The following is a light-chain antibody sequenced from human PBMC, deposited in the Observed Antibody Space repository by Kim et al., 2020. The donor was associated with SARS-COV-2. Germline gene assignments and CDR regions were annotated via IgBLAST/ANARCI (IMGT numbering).Light chain of an antibody. J-gene: IGKJ4*02. Sequence: DIQLTQSPSFLSASVGDRVTITCRASQGISSYLAWYQQKPGKAPKLLIYAASTLQSGVPSRFSGSGSGTEFTLTISSLQPEDFATYYCQKLNSDPRLTFGGGTKVDIK. CDR1: QGISSY. V-gene: IGKV1-9*01. CDR3: QKLNSDPRLT. CDR2: AAS.